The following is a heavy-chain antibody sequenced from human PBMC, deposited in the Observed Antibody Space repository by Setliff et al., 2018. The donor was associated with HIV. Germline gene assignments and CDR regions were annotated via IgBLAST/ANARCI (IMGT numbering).Heavy chain of an antibody. V-gene: IGHV4-39*07. CDR3: ARRGKTENSYVLNWFDP. Sequence: KSSETLSLTCTVSGGSIGSSDYYWGWIRQPPGKGLEWIGSIFYTGRTTYNPSLRSRVTISLDTSKTQFSLSLTSVTAADTAMYYCARRGKTENSYVLNWFDPWGQGSLVTVSS. CDR2: IFYTGRT. CDR1: GGSIGSSDYY. D-gene: IGHD5-18*01. J-gene: IGHJ5*02.